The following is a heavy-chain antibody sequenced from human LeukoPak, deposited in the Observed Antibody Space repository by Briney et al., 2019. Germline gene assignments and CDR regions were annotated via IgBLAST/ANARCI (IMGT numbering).Heavy chain of an antibody. CDR1: GLTVSDNY. D-gene: IGHD6-13*01. J-gene: IGHJ5*02. Sequence: GGSLRLSCAASGLTVSDNYMSWVRQAPGKGLEWVSVMYSGGDTYYANSVKGRFTFSRHISKNTLYLQMNGLRTEDTAMYYCARDAPQVPAAGVLASWGQGTLVTVSS. CDR2: MYSGGDT. V-gene: IGHV3-53*01. CDR3: ARDAPQVPAAGVLAS.